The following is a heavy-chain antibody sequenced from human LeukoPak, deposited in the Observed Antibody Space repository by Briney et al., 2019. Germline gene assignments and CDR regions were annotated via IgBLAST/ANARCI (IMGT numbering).Heavy chain of an antibody. V-gene: IGHV3-74*01. CDR3: ARDFQFRTP. CDR1: GFTFSTDW. D-gene: IGHD3-10*01. Sequence: PGGSLRLSCAASGFTFSTDWMHWVRHTPGKGLVWVSGISSDGRRAIYADSVKGRFTISRDNARNTLYLQVNSLGAEDTAVYYCARDFQFRTPWGHGTPVTVSS. CDR2: ISSDGRRA. J-gene: IGHJ5*02.